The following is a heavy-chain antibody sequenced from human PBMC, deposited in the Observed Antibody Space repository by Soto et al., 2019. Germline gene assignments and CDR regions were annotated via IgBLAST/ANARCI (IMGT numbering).Heavy chain of an antibody. CDR3: ARDFNSRDYYYGMDV. D-gene: IGHD1-20*01. V-gene: IGHV3-33*01. Sequence: GGSLRLSCAASGFTFSSYGMHWVRQAPGKGLEWVAVIWYDGSNKYYADSVKGRFTISRDNSKNTLYLQMNSLRAEDTAVYYCARDFNSRDYYYGMDVWGQGTTVTVSS. J-gene: IGHJ6*02. CDR2: IWYDGSNK. CDR1: GFTFSSYG.